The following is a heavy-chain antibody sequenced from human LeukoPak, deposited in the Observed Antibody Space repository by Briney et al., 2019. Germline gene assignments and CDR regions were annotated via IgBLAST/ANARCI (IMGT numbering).Heavy chain of an antibody. CDR3: ARAYTSCSGGSCYPAYFDY. CDR1: GGSISSGSYY. V-gene: IGHV4-61*02. D-gene: IGHD2-15*01. CDR2: IYTSGST. J-gene: IGHJ4*02. Sequence: SQTLSLTCTVSGGSISSGSYYWSWIRQPAGKGLEWIGRIYTSGSTNYNPSLKSRVTISVDTSKNQFSLKLSSVTAADTAVYYCARAYTSCSGGSCYPAYFDYWGQGTLVTVSS.